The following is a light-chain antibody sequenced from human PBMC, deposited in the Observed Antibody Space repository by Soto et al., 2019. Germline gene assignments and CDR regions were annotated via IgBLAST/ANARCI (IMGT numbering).Light chain of an antibody. J-gene: IGLJ2*01. CDR2: EVN. V-gene: IGLV2-14*01. CDR1: NSDVGGYHY. Sequence: QSALTQPASVSGSPGQSITISCTGSNSDVGGYHYVSWYQQYPGRAPKLIIYEVNNRPSGVSGRFSGSKSGNTASLTISGLQAEDEADYYCSSYTSSSTSVVFGGGTKLTVL. CDR3: SSYTSSSTSVV.